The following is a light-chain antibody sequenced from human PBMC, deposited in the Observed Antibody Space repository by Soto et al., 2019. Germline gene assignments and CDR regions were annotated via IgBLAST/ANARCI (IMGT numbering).Light chain of an antibody. CDR2: DVS. Sequence: QSVLTQPASVSGSPGQSIAISCTGTSSDVGGDHNFVSWYQHHPGKAPKLTIYDVSNRPSGVSDRFSGSKSGNTASLTISGLQAEDEADYYCSSYTSSSTYVFGPGTKVTVL. CDR1: SSDVGGDHNF. V-gene: IGLV2-14*03. J-gene: IGLJ1*01. CDR3: SSYTSSSTYV.